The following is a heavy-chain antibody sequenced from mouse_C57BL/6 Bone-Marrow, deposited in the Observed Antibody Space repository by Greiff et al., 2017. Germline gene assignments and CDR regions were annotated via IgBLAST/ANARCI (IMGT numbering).Heavy chain of an antibody. Sequence: EVQLVESEGGLVQPGSSMTLSCTASGFTFSDYYLAWVRQVPEKGLEWVANINYDGSSTYYLDSLKSRFIISRDNAKNILYLQMSSLKSEDTATYYCARDASTVVATGYFDGWGTGTTVTVSS. J-gene: IGHJ1*03. CDR1: GFTFSDYY. CDR3: ARDASTVVATGYFDG. V-gene: IGHV5-16*01. CDR2: INYDGSST. D-gene: IGHD1-1*01.